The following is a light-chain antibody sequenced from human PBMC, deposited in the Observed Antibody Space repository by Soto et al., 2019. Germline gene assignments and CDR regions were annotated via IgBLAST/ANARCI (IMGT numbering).Light chain of an antibody. J-gene: IGKJ1*01. CDR1: QTVNGW. CDR3: QQNNNYPWT. Sequence: DIQMTQSPSTLSASIGDRVTITCRASQTVNGWLAWYQQRPGKAPKLLIYDVSALQSGVPSRFSGSGSGTEFTLTISSLQPDDFATYYCQQNNNYPWTLGQGTKVDIK. CDR2: DVS. V-gene: IGKV1-5*03.